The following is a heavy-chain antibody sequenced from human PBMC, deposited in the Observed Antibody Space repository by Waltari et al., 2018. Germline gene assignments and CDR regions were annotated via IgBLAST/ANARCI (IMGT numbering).Heavy chain of an antibody. CDR3: ARGKGGSSWFFDY. CDR2: ISSSSSYK. Sequence: EVQVVESGGGLVKPGGSPRLSCAGSGFTFSDYTVNWVREAPGKGLEWVSAISSSSSYKQYADSVKGRFTISRDNAKNSMYLQMNSLRVEDTGVYYCARGKGGSSWFFDYWGQGALVTVSS. D-gene: IGHD6-13*01. J-gene: IGHJ4*02. CDR1: GFTFSDYT. V-gene: IGHV3-21*01.